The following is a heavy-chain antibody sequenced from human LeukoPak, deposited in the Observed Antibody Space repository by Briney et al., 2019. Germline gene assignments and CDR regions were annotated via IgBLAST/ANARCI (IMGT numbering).Heavy chain of an antibody. J-gene: IGHJ6*03. D-gene: IGHD3-10*02. CDR2: IKQDGSEK. CDR1: EFTFSRYW. V-gene: IGHV3-7*01. Sequence: GGSLRFSCAASEFTFSRYWMCWVRQAPGKGLEWVADIKQDGSEKYYVDSVKGRFTISRQNAKNSLFLQMNSLRAEDTAVYYCAELGLTMIGGVWGKGTTVTIS. CDR3: AELGLTMIGGV.